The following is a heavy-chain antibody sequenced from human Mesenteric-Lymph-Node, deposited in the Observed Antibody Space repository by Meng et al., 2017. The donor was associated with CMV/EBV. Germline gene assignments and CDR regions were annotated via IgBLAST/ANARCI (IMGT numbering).Heavy chain of an antibody. CDR3: ARSTPDLYQLLPFDY. D-gene: IGHD2-2*01. CDR2: ISGSGYNT. J-gene: IGHJ4*02. V-gene: IGHV3-53*01. CDR1: GFTVNYTY. Sequence: GESLKISCAASGFTVNYTYMSWVRQAPGKGLECVSDISGSGYNTYYADSVKGRFTISRDNSKNTLYLQMNSLRAEDTAVYYCARSTPDLYQLLPFDYWGQGTLVTVSS.